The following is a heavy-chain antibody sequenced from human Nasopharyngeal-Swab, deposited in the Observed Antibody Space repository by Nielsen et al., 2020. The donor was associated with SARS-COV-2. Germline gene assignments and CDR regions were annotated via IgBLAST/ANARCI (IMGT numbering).Heavy chain of an antibody. J-gene: IGHJ4*02. V-gene: IGHV4-34*01. CDR2: TSGSGRT. CDR3: ARQGVPIRGWFKDYDRTAYEY. Sequence: SETLSLTCAVYGGSFSGYYWSWIRQSPGKGLEWIGETSGSGRTNYNPSLNSRVTISLDTSKNQFSLKVTSVTAADTAVYYCARQGVPIRGWFKDYDRTAYEYWGQGTLVTVSS. D-gene: IGHD3-22*01. CDR1: GGSFSGYY.